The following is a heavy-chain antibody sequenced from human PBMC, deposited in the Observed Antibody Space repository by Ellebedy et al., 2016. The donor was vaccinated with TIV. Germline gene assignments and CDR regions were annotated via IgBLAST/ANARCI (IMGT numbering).Heavy chain of an antibody. CDR2: ISCSDGAS. CDR3: AKAYKLVVDAFDI. D-gene: IGHD2-8*02. Sequence: GESLKISXAASGFTFSSYTLNWVRQAPGKGLEWVSAISCSDGASYYADSVKGRFTISRDISKNTVFLQMNSLRVEDTAVYFCAKAYKLVVDAFDIWGQGTMVTVFS. CDR1: GFTFSSYT. J-gene: IGHJ3*02. V-gene: IGHV3-23*01.